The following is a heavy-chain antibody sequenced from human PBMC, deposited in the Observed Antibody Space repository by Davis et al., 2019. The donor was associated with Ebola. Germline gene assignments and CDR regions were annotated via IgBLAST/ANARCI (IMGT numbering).Heavy chain of an antibody. CDR1: GGSISSYY. D-gene: IGHD4-17*01. V-gene: IGHV4-59*12. Sequence: SETLSLTCTVSGGSISSYYWSWIRQPPGKGLEWIGYIYYSGYTYFNPSLKSRLIISVDTSNNQFSLKLTSVTAADTGVYYCARDVTVTGYFDYWGQGSLVTVSS. J-gene: IGHJ4*02. CDR2: IYYSGYT. CDR3: ARDVTVTGYFDY.